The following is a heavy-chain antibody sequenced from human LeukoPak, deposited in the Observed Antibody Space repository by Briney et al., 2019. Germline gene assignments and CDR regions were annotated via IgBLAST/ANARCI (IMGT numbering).Heavy chain of an antibody. CDR3: AGSWTDDAFDI. Sequence: GASVKVSCKASGYTFTSYYMHWVRQAPGQGLERMGIINPSGDSTSYAQKFQGRVTMTRDTSTSTVYMELSSLRSEDAAVYYCAGSWTDDAFDIWGQGTMVTVSS. D-gene: IGHD6-13*01. CDR2: INPSGDST. V-gene: IGHV1-46*03. CDR1: GYTFTSYY. J-gene: IGHJ3*02.